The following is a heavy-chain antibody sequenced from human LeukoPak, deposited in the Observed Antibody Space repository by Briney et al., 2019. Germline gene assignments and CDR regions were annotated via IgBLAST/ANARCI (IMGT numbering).Heavy chain of an antibody. CDR3: AKDKGVAGHDY. Sequence: GGSLRLSCEASGFTFSSYAMSWVRQAPGKGLEWVSAISGSAGSTYYADSVKGRFTISRDNSKNTLYLQMNSLRAEDTAVYYCAKDKGVAGHDYWGQGTLVTVSS. J-gene: IGHJ4*02. D-gene: IGHD3-3*01. V-gene: IGHV3-23*01. CDR1: GFTFSSYA. CDR2: ISGSAGST.